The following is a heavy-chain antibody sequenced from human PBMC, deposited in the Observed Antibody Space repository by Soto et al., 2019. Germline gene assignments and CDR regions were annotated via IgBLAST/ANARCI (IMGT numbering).Heavy chain of an antibody. V-gene: IGHV3-23*01. J-gene: IGHJ4*02. D-gene: IGHD1-26*01. CDR1: GFTFSSYA. CDR2: VSIGGST. Sequence: DVQLLESGGGLVQPEGSLRLSCAASGFTFSSYAMGWVRQGPGKGLEWVAVVSIGGSTHYADSVRGRFTISRDNSKNTLSLQMNSLSAEYTAVYFCAKRRGPGGHFYYCGQGALDTVSS. CDR3: AKRRGPGGHFYY.